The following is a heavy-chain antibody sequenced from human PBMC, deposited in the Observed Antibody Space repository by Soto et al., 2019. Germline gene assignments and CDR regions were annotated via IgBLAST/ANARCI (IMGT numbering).Heavy chain of an antibody. CDR2: MSYDGSDT. CDR3: TIVRVADSALDH. D-gene: IGHD3-10*02. V-gene: IGHV3-30*02. J-gene: IGHJ4*02. Sequence: AGGSLRLSCGGSGFIFSNNGMHWVRQTPGRGLEWVAFMSYDGSDTFYADSVKGRFTISRDNSKNTLFLHMSNLRAEDTAMYYCTIVRVADSALDHWGQGTLVTVSS. CDR1: GFIFSNNG.